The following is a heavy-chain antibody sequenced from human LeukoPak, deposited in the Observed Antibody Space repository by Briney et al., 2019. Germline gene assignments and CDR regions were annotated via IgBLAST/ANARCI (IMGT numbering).Heavy chain of an antibody. CDR1: GGSISTDTYY. V-gene: IGHV4-39*07. Sequence: SETLSLTCTVSGGSISTDTYYWDWIRQPPGKGLEWIGSIFYSGRTYYNPSLKSRVTISVDTSKNQFSLKLSSVTAADTAVYYCARGTKVVGATRGFDYWGQGTLVTVSS. CDR2: IFYSGRT. CDR3: ARGTKVVGATRGFDY. J-gene: IGHJ4*02. D-gene: IGHD1-26*01.